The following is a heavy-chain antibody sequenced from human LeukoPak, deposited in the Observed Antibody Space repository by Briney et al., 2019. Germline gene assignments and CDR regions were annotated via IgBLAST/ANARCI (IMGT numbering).Heavy chain of an antibody. D-gene: IGHD3-10*01. V-gene: IGHV4-59*01. Sequence: SETLSLTCTVSGGSISSYHWSWTRQPPGKGLEWIGYISYSGSTNYNPPLKSRVTISVDKSKNQFSLRLSSVTAGDTAVYYCARDRDYYYGMDVWGQGTTVTVSS. J-gene: IGHJ6*02. CDR2: ISYSGST. CDR3: ARDRDYYYGMDV. CDR1: GGSISSYH.